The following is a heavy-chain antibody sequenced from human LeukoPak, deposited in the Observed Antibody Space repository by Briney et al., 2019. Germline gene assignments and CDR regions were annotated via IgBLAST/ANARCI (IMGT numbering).Heavy chain of an antibody. J-gene: IGHJ4*02. D-gene: IGHD3-22*01. CDR3: ARAPPYYYDSSGYLDY. V-gene: IGHV3-48*01. Sequence: GGSLRLSCAASGFTFSSYEMNWVRQAPGKGLEWVSYISSSSSTIYYADSVKGRFTISRDNAKNSLYLQMNSLRAEDTAVYYCARAPPYYYDSSGYLDYWGQGTLVTVSS. CDR1: GFTFSSYE. CDR2: ISSSSSTI.